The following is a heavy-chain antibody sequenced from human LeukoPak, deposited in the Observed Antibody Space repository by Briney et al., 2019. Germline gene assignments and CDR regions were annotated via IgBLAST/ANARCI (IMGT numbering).Heavy chain of an antibody. D-gene: IGHD3-22*01. V-gene: IGHV1-69*05. Sequence: ASVKVSCKASGGTFSSYAISWVRQAPGQGLEWMGGIIPIFGTANYAQKFQGRVTITTDESTSTAYMELSSLRSEDTAVYYCARVVRDSSGYVPHYFVYWGQGTLVTVSS. J-gene: IGHJ4*02. CDR2: IIPIFGTA. CDR3: ARVVRDSSGYVPHYFVY. CDR1: GGTFSSYA.